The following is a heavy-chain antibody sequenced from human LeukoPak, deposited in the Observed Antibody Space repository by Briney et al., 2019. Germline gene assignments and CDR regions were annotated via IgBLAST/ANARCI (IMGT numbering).Heavy chain of an antibody. CDR2: TYYRSKWYN. CDR1: GDSVSSNSAA. J-gene: IGHJ4*02. CDR3: AGAYRSSWNKLGFDS. D-gene: IGHD6-13*01. Sequence: SQTLSLTCAISGDSVSSNSAAWNWIRQSPSRGLEWLGRTYYRSKWYNDYAVSVKSRISINPDTSKNQFSLQLSSVTPEDTAVYYCAGAYRSSWNKLGFDSWGQGTLVTVSS. V-gene: IGHV6-1*01.